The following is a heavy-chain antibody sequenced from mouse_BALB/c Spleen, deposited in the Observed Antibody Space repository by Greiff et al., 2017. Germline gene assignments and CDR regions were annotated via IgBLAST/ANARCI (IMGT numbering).Heavy chain of an antibody. V-gene: IGHV1-7*01. CDR1: GYTFTSYW. CDR2: INPSTGYT. CDR3: ARTVYYFDY. Sequence: QVQLQQSGAELAKPGASVKMSCKASGYTFTSYWMHWVKQRPGQGLEWIGYINPSTGYTEYNQKFKDKATLTADKSSSTAYMQLSSLTSEDSAVYYCARTVYYFDYWGQGTTLTVSS. J-gene: IGHJ2*01.